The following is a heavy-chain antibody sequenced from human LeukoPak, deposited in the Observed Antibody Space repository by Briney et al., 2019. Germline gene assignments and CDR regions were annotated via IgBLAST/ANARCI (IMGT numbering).Heavy chain of an antibody. CDR3: ATSDRFRGPLDY. V-gene: IGHV1-24*01. CDR1: GYTLTELS. CDR2: FDPEDGET. Sequence: ASVKVSCKVSGYTLTELSMYWVRQAPGKGLEWMGGFDPEDGETIYAQKFQGRVTMTEDTSTDTAYMELSSLRSEDTAVYYCATSDRFRGPLDYWGQGTLVTVSS. D-gene: IGHD3-10*01. J-gene: IGHJ4*02.